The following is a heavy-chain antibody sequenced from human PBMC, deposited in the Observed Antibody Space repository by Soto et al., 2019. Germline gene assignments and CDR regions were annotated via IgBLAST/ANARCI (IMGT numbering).Heavy chain of an antibody. J-gene: IGHJ6*02. CDR2: IYSGGST. CDR3: GRDRYGDYYYYGMDV. V-gene: IGHV3-53*04. CDR1: GFTVSSNY. D-gene: IGHD4-17*01. Sequence: EVQLVESGGGLVQPGGSLRLSCAASGFTVSSNYMSWVRQAPGKGLEWVSVIYSGGSTYYADSVKGRFTISRHNSKNTLYLQMNSLRAEDTAVYYCGRDRYGDYYYYGMDVWGQGTTVTVSS.